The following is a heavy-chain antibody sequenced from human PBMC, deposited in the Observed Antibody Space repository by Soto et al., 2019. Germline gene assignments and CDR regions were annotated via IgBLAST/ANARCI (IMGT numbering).Heavy chain of an antibody. CDR2: IYYSGST. CDR1: GGSISSGDYY. J-gene: IGHJ4*02. Sequence: LSLTCTVSGGSISSGDYYWSWIRQPPGKGLEWIGYIYYSGSTYYNPSLKSRVTISVDTSKNQFSLKLSSVTAADTAVYYCARSLITIFGDPIDYWGQGTLVTVSS. D-gene: IGHD3-3*01. CDR3: ARSLITIFGDPIDY. V-gene: IGHV4-30-4*01.